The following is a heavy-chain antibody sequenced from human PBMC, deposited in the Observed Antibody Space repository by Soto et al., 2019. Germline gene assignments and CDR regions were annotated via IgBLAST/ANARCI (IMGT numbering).Heavy chain of an antibody. CDR3: ARDKITGLFDY. J-gene: IGHJ4*02. Sequence: ETPFPPFPFFCDSLNCFFLGWVRQPPGKGLEWIGNIHYNGNTKYSPSLKSRVTMSVDTSKNHFSLKLISVTTADTAVYYCARDKITGLFDYWGQGTLVTVSS. D-gene: IGHD2-8*02. CDR1: CDSLNCFF. CDR2: IHYNGNT. V-gene: IGHV4-59*01.